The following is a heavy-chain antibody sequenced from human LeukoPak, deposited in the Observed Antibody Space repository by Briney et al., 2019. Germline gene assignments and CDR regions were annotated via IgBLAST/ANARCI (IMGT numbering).Heavy chain of an antibody. J-gene: IGHJ4*02. Sequence: SETLSLTCTVSGGSISSSSYYWGWIRQPPGQGLEWIGNIYHSGNTYYNSSLKSRVTISVDTSKNQFSLRLTSVTAADTAVYYCARVTGYMIEDYFDYWGQGTLVTVSS. CDR2: IYHSGNT. V-gene: IGHV4-39*07. CDR1: GGSISSSSYY. CDR3: ARVTGYMIEDYFDY. D-gene: IGHD3-22*01.